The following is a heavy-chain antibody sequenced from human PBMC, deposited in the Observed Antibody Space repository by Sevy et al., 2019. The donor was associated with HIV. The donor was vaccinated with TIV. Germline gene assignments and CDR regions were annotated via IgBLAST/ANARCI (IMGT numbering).Heavy chain of an antibody. CDR1: GFTFSSYG. CDR3: ARDLEFYDSGDYGPAFMPDY. J-gene: IGHJ4*02. V-gene: IGHV3-33*01. D-gene: IGHD4-17*01. CDR2: IRFDGSNT. Sequence: GGSLRLSCAASGFTFSSYGMHWVRQGPGKGLEWVAVIRFDGSNTYYADSVKGRFTISRDIAKNTLHLQMNSLRAEDRAVYYCARDLEFYDSGDYGPAFMPDYWGQGTLVTVSS.